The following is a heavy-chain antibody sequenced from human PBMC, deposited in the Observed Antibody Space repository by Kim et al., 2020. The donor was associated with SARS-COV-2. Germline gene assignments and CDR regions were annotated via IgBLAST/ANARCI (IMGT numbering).Heavy chain of an antibody. CDR1: GGSISSYY. V-gene: IGHV4-59*01. CDR2: IYYSGST. Sequence: SETLSLTCTVSGGSISSYYWSWIRQPPGKGLEWIGYIYYSGSTNYNPSLKSRVTISVDTSKNQFSLKLSSVTAADTAVYYCARGYYDSSGYLYYYYMDVWGKGTTVTVSS. CDR3: ARGYYDSSGYLYYYYMDV. J-gene: IGHJ6*03. D-gene: IGHD3-22*01.